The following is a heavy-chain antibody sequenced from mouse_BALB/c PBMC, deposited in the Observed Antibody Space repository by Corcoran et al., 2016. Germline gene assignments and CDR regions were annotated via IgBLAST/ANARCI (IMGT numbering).Heavy chain of an antibody. Sequence: EDQLQQSGAELVKQGASVKLSCTAPGFNIKDTYMHWVKQRPEQGLGWIGRFDPANGNTKYDPKFQGKATITADTTSNTAYLQLSSLTSEDTAGDYWAPSYSDVWGQGTLVTVSA. D-gene: IGHD2-10*01. CDR1: GFNIKDTY. CDR2: FDPANGNT. V-gene: IGHV14-3*02. J-gene: IGHJ3*01. CDR3: APSYSDV.